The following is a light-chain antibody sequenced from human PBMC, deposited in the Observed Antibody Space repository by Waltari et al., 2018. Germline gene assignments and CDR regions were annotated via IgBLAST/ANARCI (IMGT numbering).Light chain of an antibody. J-gene: IGKJ2*01. CDR2: KAY. CDR1: QSISSW. V-gene: IGKV1-5*03. Sequence: DIQMTQSPSTLSASVGDRVTITCRASQSISSWLAWYQQKPGKAPKLLIYKAYSLESGFPSRFSCSGSGTEFTLTISSLQPDDFATYYCQQYNSYSGLAFGQGTKLEIK. CDR3: QQYNSYSGLA.